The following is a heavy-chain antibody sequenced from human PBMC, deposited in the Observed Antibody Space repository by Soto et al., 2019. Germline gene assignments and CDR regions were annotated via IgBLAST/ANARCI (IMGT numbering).Heavy chain of an antibody. D-gene: IGHD2-15*01. Sequence: QVQLVQSGAEVQKPGSSVKVSCKASGGTFSSYAISWVRQAPGQGLEWMGGIIPIFGTANYAQKFQGRVTITADESTSTAYMELSSLRSEDTAVYYCARDAYCSGGSCYHYYYYGMDVWGQGTTVTVSS. CDR2: IIPIFGTA. CDR1: GGTFSSYA. CDR3: ARDAYCSGGSCYHYYYYGMDV. V-gene: IGHV1-69*01. J-gene: IGHJ6*02.